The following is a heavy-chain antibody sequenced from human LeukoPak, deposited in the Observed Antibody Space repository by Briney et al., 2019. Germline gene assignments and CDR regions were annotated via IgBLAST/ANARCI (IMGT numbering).Heavy chain of an antibody. CDR3: AKGIAVAGTASDY. Sequence: GGSLRLSCAVSGFTFSSFAMSWVRQAPGKGLEWVSAISGSGTRTHYPDSVKGRFTISRGNSKNTLYLQMNSLRAEDTAVYYCAKGIAVAGTASDYWGQGTLVTVSS. D-gene: IGHD6-19*01. CDR1: GFTFSSFA. V-gene: IGHV3-23*01. J-gene: IGHJ4*02. CDR2: ISGSGTRT.